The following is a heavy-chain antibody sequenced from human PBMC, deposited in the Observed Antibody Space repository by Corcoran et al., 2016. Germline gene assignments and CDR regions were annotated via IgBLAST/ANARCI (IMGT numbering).Heavy chain of an antibody. V-gene: IGHV4-34*01. CDR1: GGSFSGYY. D-gene: IGHD2-15*01. Sequence: QLQQWGAGLLKPSETLSLTCAVYGGSFSGYYWSWIRQPPGKGLEWIGEINHSGSTNYNPSLKSRVTISVDTSKNPFSLKLSSVTAADTAVYYCARGPPVYCSGGSCYPYFDYWGQGTLVTVSS. CDR2: INHSGST. CDR3: ARGPPVYCSGGSCYPYFDY. J-gene: IGHJ4*02.